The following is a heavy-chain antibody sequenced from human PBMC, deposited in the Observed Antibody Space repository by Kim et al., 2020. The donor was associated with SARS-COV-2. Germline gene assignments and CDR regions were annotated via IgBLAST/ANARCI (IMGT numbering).Heavy chain of an antibody. CDR2: IWYDGSNK. CDR1: GFTFSSYG. V-gene: IGHV3-33*01. D-gene: IGHD2-15*01. J-gene: IGHJ4*02. Sequence: LSLTCAASGFTFSSYGMHWVRQAPGKGLEWVAVIWYDGSNKYYADSVKGRFTISRDNSKNTLYLQMNSLRAEDTAVYYCARDRGYCSGGSCYYFDYWGQGTLVTVSS. CDR3: ARDRGYCSGGSCYYFDY.